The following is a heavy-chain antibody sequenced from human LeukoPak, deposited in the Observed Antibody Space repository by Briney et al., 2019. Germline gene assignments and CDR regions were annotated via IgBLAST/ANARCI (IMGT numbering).Heavy chain of an antibody. CDR3: ARGPEGVEGYYYGMDV. CDR2: MHNNGNT. J-gene: IGHJ6*04. CDR1: GGSISSGRYY. Sequence: PSQTLSLTCTVSGGSISSGRYYWTWIRQRPGKGLEWIGYMHNNGNTYYNPYLKSRVTMSEDTSQNQFSLKLSSVRAADAAVYYCARGPEGVEGYYYGMDVWGKGTTVTVSS. V-gene: IGHV4-31*03.